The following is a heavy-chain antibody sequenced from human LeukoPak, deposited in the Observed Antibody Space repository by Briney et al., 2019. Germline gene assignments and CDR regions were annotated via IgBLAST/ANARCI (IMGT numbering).Heavy chain of an antibody. D-gene: IGHD6-19*01. CDR3: ARVESTGWWYYFDY. Sequence: SETLSLTCTVSGGSISSGGYYWSWIRQHPGKGLEWIGYIYYSGSTYYNPSLKSRVTISVDTSKNQFSLKLSSVTAADTAVYYCARVESTGWWYYFDYWGQGTQVTVSS. CDR1: GGSISSGGYY. J-gene: IGHJ4*02. CDR2: IYYSGST. V-gene: IGHV4-31*03.